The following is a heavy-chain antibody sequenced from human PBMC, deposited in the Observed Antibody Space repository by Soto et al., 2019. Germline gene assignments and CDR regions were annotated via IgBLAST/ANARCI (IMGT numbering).Heavy chain of an antibody. Sequence: GGSLRLSCAASGFTFSSYGMSWVRQAPGKGLEWVSSISGSGGGTYYADSVKGRFTFSRDNSKNTLYLQMNSLRAEDTAVYYCAKFGMATTKRSPPYYSDYWGQGALVTVSS. CDR1: GFTFSSYG. V-gene: IGHV3-23*01. CDR2: ISGSGGGT. CDR3: AKFGMATTKRSPPYYSDY. D-gene: IGHD1-1*01. J-gene: IGHJ4*02.